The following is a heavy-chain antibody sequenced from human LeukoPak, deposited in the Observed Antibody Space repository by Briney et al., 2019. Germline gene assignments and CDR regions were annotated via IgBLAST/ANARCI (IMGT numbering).Heavy chain of an antibody. Sequence: SETLSLTCAAYGGSFSGYYWSWIRQPPGKGLEWIGEINHSGSTNYNPSLKSRVTISVDTSKNQFSLKLSSVTAADTAVYYCARGFPPYDYVWGSYRLYYFDYWGQGTLVTVSS. D-gene: IGHD3-16*02. V-gene: IGHV4-34*01. CDR2: INHSGST. CDR1: GGSFSGYY. CDR3: ARGFPPYDYVWGSYRLYYFDY. J-gene: IGHJ4*02.